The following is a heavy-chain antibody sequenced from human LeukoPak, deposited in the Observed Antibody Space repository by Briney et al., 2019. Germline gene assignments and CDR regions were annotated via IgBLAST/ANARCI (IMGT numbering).Heavy chain of an antibody. CDR3: ARAYLGGVYDFWSGYQLWFDP. CDR1: GYTFTGYY. V-gene: IGHV1-2*02. D-gene: IGHD3-3*01. J-gene: IGHJ5*02. CDR2: INPNSGGT. Sequence: GASVKVSCKASGYTFTGYYMHWVRQAPGQGLEWMGWINPNSGGTNYAQKFQGRVTMTRDTSISTAYMELSRLRSDDTAVYYCARAYLGGVYDFWSGYQLWFDPWGQGTLVTVSS.